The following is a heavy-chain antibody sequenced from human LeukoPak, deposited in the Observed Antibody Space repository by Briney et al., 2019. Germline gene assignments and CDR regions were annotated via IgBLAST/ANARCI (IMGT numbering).Heavy chain of an antibody. V-gene: IGHV4-59*01. D-gene: IGHD6-25*01. CDR2: IYYSGSA. CDR3: ARAGGVKTAALDLDY. CDR1: GGSISSYY. J-gene: IGHJ4*02. Sequence: SETLSLTCTVSGGSISSYYWSWIRQPPGKGLEWIGNIYYSGSANHNPSLKSRVTISRDTSKNQFSLKLTSVTTADTAVYYCARAGGVKTAALDLDYWGQGTLVTVSS.